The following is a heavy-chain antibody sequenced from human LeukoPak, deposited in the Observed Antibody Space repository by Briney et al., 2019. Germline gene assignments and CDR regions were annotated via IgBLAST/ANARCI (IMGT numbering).Heavy chain of an antibody. Sequence: PGGSLRLSCAASGFTFSSYAMSWVRQAPGKGLEWVSAISGSGGSTYYADSVKGRFTISRDNSKNTLYLQMNSLRAGDTAVYYCARGIVGATTSNAFDIWGQGTMVTVSS. CDR1: GFTFSSYA. V-gene: IGHV3-23*01. D-gene: IGHD1-26*01. J-gene: IGHJ3*02. CDR2: ISGSGGST. CDR3: ARGIVGATTSNAFDI.